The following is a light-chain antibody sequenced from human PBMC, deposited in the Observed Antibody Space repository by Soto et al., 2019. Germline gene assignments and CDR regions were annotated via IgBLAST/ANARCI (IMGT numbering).Light chain of an antibody. CDR1: KSIGSSY. CDR3: QQYSSTPIT. V-gene: IGKV3-20*01. Sequence: EVGLTLSPGTLSLTPGERATLSSTLSKSIGSSYLAWYKQKPGQAPRLLIYGASSRATGIPDRFSGGGSGTDFSLTISRLDPEDFAVYYCQQYSSTPITFGQRTRPAI. J-gene: IGKJ5*01. CDR2: GAS.